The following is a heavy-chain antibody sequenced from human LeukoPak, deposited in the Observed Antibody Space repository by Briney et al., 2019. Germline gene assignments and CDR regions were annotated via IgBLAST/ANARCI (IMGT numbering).Heavy chain of an antibody. J-gene: IGHJ4*02. CDR3: AHRVFQGGYWYSGKFDY. Sequence: SGPPLVNPTQTLMLTCNFSGSSLTTSGAGGGWIRQPQGKAPECLALLYWDNERHYSPSLRRRLTNTKDTSKNQVVLTITNMEPVDTATYYCAHRVFQGGYWYSGKFDYWGQGIPVTVSS. V-gene: IGHV2-5*02. CDR1: GSSLTTSGAG. D-gene: IGHD2-21*02. CDR2: LYWDNER.